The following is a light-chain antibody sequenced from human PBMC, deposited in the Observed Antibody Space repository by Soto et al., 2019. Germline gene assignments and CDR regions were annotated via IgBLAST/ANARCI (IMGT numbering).Light chain of an antibody. CDR2: DVS. Sequence: QSALTQPASVSGSPGQSITISCTGTSSDVGGYNYVSWYQQHPGKAPTLMIYDVSNRPSGVSNRFSGSKSGNTASLTISGLQAEDEADYYCSSDTISSTPSYVFGTGTKVTVL. V-gene: IGLV2-14*01. CDR3: SSDTISSTPSYV. J-gene: IGLJ1*01. CDR1: SSDVGGYNY.